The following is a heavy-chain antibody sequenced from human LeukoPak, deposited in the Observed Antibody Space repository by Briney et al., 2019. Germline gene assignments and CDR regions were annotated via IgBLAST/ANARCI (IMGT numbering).Heavy chain of an antibody. D-gene: IGHD2-2*01. CDR1: GYTFASYG. CDR2: ISAYNGNT. J-gene: IGHJ4*02. Sequence: ASVKVSCKASGYTFASYGISWVRQAPGQGLEWMGWISAYNGNTNYAQKLQGRVTMTTDTSTSTAYMELRSLRSDDTAVYYCAREHCSSTSCRPDYWGQGTLVTVSS. V-gene: IGHV1-18*01. CDR3: AREHCSSTSCRPDY.